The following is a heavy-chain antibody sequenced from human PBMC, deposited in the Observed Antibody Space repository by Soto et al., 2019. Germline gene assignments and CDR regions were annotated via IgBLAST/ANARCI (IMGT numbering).Heavy chain of an antibody. V-gene: IGHV3-30*18. CDR3: AKDLAYYDFWSGYYMTFYYGMDV. CDR2: ISYDGSNK. J-gene: IGHJ6*02. Sequence: GGSLRLSCAAAGCTFSSYGRHWVRQATGKGLEWAAVISYDGSNKYYADSVKGRFTISRDNSKNTLYLQMNSLRAEDTAVYYCAKDLAYYDFWSGYYMTFYYGMDVWGQGTTVTVSS. CDR1: GCTFSSYG. D-gene: IGHD3-3*01.